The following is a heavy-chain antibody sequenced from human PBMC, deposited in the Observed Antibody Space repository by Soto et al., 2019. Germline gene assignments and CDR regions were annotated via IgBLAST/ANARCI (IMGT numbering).Heavy chain of an antibody. J-gene: IGHJ4*02. CDR2: ISSSSSYT. V-gene: IGHV3-11*05. CDR1: GFTFSDYY. Sequence: QVQLVESGGGLVKPGGSLRLSCAASGFTFSDYYMSWIRQAPGKGLEWVSYISSSSSYTNYADSVKGRFTISRDNAKNSLYLQMNSLRAEDTAVYYCARDQHRYSGYDYVDYWGQGPLVTVSS. CDR3: ARDQHRYSGYDYVDY. D-gene: IGHD5-12*01.